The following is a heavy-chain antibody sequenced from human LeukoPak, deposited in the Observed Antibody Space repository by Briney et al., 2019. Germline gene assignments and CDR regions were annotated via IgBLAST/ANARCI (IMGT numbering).Heavy chain of an antibody. Sequence: GGSLRLSCAASGFTVSSNYMSWVRQAPGKGLEWVSVIYSGGSTYYADSVKGRFTISRDNSKNTLYLQMNSLRAEDTAVYYCAKDRVVAADTAMATLDYWGQGTLVTVSS. D-gene: IGHD5-18*01. CDR3: AKDRVVAADTAMATLDY. CDR2: IYSGGST. J-gene: IGHJ4*02. V-gene: IGHV3-53*01. CDR1: GFTVSSNY.